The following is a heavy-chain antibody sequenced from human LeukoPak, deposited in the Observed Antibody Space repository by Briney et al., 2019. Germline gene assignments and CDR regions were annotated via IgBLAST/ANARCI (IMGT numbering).Heavy chain of an antibody. V-gene: IGHV1-2*02. CDR2: INPNSGGT. CDR3: ARELYGTWYFDY. Sequence: ASVNVSCKASGYTFTGYYMHWVRQAPGQGLEWMGWINPNSGGTNYAQKFQGRVTMTRDTSISAAYMELSRLRSDDTAVYYCARELYGTWYFDYWGQGTLVTVSS. CDR1: GYTFTGYY. J-gene: IGHJ4*02. D-gene: IGHD3-16*01.